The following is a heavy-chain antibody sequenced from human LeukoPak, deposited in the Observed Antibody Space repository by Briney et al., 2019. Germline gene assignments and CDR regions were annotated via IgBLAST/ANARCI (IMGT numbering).Heavy chain of an antibody. V-gene: IGHV3-11*01. CDR1: GLTVSSNY. D-gene: IGHD4-17*01. Sequence: PGGSLRLSCAASGLTVSSNYMSWVRQAPGKGLEWVSYISSSGSTKYYADSVKGRFTISRDNAKNSLYLQMNSLRAEDTAVYYCAREGERGDYINAFDIWGQGTMVTVSS. J-gene: IGHJ3*02. CDR3: AREGERGDYINAFDI. CDR2: ISSSGSTK.